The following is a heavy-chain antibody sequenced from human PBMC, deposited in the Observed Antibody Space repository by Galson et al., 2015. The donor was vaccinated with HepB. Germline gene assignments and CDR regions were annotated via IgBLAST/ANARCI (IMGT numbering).Heavy chain of an antibody. CDR3: AAQDQSLIDY. CDR1: GFTFTSSA. J-gene: IGHJ4*02. Sequence: SVKVSCKASGFTFTSSAVQWVRQTRGQRLEWIGWIVVGSGNTNYAQKFQERVTITRDMSTSTAYMELSSLRSEDTAIFYCAAQDQSLIDYWGQGTLVTVSS. V-gene: IGHV1-58*01. CDR2: IVVGSGNT.